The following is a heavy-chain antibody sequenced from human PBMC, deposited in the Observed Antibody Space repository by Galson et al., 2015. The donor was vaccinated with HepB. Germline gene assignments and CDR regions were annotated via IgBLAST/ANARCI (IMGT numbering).Heavy chain of an antibody. V-gene: IGHV1-2*02. CDR3: ARDRYYYGSGSYYNAYNWFDP. J-gene: IGHJ5*02. CDR2: INPNSGGT. CDR1: GYTFTGYY. Sequence: SVKVSCKASGYTFTGYYMHWVRQAPGQGLEWMGWINPNSGGTNYAQKFQGRVTVTRDTSISTAYMELSRLRSDDTAVYYCARDRYYYGSGSYYNAYNWFDPWGQGTLATVSS. D-gene: IGHD3-10*01.